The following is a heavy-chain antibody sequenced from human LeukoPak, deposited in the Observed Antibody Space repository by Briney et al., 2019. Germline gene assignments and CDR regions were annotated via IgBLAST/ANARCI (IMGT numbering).Heavy chain of an antibody. CDR2: KNPNSGNT. CDR1: GYTFTSYD. J-gene: IGHJ5*02. Sequence: ASVKVSCKASGYTFTSYDINWVRQATGQGLEWMGWKNPNSGNTGYAQQFQGRVTMTRNTSISTAYMELSSLRSDDTAVYYCARGLYYDSTGYSSQRFDPWGQGTLVTVSS. CDR3: ARGLYYDSTGYSSQRFDP. D-gene: IGHD3-22*01. V-gene: IGHV1-8*01.